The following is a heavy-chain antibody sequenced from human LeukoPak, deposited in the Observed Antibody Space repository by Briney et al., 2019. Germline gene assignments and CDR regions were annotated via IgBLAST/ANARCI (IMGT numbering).Heavy chain of an antibody. Sequence: SETLSLTCTVSGGSLRSSYYYWGWIRQPPGKGLEWIGSIYDSGSTYYNPSLKSRVTISVDTSKNQFSLKLNSVTAADTAVYYCARVMGSGWTGFDYWGQGTLVTVSS. V-gene: IGHV4-39*01. J-gene: IGHJ4*02. CDR2: IYDSGST. CDR3: ARVMGSGWTGFDY. CDR1: GGSLRSSYYY. D-gene: IGHD6-19*01.